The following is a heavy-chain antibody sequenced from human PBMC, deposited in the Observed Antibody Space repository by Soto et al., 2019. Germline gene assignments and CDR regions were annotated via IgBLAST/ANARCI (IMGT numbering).Heavy chain of an antibody. CDR1: GFTFTSYE. V-gene: IGHV3-48*03. J-gene: IGHJ3*02. Sequence: GGSLRLSCAASGFTFTSYEMTWVRPAPGKGLEGVSYIRSSGSTIYYADSVKGRFTISRDNSKNSLYLQMNSLRAAYTAVYYCARDPGLYCSSTSCSDALDIWGQGTMVTVSS. D-gene: IGHD2-2*01. CDR2: IRSSGSTI. CDR3: ARDPGLYCSSTSCSDALDI.